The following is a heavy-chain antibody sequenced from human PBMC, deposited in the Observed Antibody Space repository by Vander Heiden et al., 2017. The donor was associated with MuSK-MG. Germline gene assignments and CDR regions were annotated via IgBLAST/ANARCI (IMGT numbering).Heavy chain of an antibody. V-gene: IGHV1-18*01. CDR2: INVFNGNT. CDR3: ARARYSSDWKTFDY. J-gene: IGHJ4*02. D-gene: IGHD6-19*01. Sequence: QVQLVQSGTEVTKPGASVTVSCKTSGYTFTAYGITWVRQAPGQGLEWMGWINVFNGNTNSAQKFRGRVTMTTDTSTSTAYMELSSLGSDDTAIYYCARARYSSDWKTFDYWGQGTLVTVSS. CDR1: GYTFTAYG.